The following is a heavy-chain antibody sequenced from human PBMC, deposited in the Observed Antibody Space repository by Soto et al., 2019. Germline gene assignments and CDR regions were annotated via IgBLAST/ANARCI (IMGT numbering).Heavy chain of an antibody. J-gene: IGHJ3*02. D-gene: IGHD3-22*01. CDR1: GFTFSSYS. CDR2: ISSSSSYI. CDR3: ARDFDPRGYYDSSGYDAFDI. V-gene: IGHV3-21*01. Sequence: SGGSLRLSCAASGFTFSSYSMNWVRQAPGKGLEWVSSISSSSSYIYYADSVKGRFTISRDNAKNSLYLQMNSLRAEDTAVYYCARDFDPRGYYDSSGYDAFDIWGQGTMVTVSS.